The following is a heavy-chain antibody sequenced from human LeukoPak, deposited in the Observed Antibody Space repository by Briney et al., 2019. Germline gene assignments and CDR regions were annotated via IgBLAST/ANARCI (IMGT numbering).Heavy chain of an antibody. D-gene: IGHD3-9*01. CDR3: AKDSRGGYDILTVHGGGFDY. J-gene: IGHJ4*02. Sequence: PGGSVRLCCAASGFTFSSYGMHWVRQAPGKGLEWVAVISYDVSNKYYADSVKGRFTISRDNSKNTLYLQMNSLRAEDTAVYYCAKDSRGGYDILTVHGGGFDYWGQGTLVTVSS. CDR2: ISYDVSNK. CDR1: GFTFSSYG. V-gene: IGHV3-30*18.